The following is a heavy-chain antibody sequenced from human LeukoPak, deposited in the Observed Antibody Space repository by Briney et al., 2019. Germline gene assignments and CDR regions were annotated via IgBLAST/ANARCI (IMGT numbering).Heavy chain of an antibody. J-gene: IGHJ3*02. CDR3: ARDPELAYCGGDCYSDAFDI. CDR1: GYTFTSYA. V-gene: IGHV7-4-1*02. CDR2: INTNTGNP. D-gene: IGHD2-21*02. Sequence: ASVKVSCKASGYTFTSYAMNWVRQAPGQGLEWMGWINTNTGNPTYAQGFTGRFVFSLDTSVSTAYLQISSLKAEDTAVYYCARDPELAYCGGDCYSDAFDIWGQGTMVTVSS.